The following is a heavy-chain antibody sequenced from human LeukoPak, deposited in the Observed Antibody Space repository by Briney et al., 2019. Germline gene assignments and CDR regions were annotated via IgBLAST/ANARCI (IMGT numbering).Heavy chain of an antibody. CDR2: ISYTGTYI. D-gene: IGHD1-26*01. CDR3: VRDRGTYRPIDY. V-gene: IGHV3-21*04. J-gene: IGHJ4*02. CDR1: AFNLNAYN. Sequence: PGGSLRLSCAASAFNLNAYNMNWVRQAPGKGLEWVSSISYTGTYIYYADSVKGRFTISRDNAQNSLYLQMNSLRAEDTAIYYCVRDRGTYRPIDYWGQGTLVTVSS.